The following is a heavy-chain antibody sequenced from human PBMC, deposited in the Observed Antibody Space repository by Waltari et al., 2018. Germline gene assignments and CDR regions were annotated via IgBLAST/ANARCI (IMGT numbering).Heavy chain of an antibody. CDR3: ANRLRGYCSSTSCPTAFDY. D-gene: IGHD2-2*01. J-gene: IGHJ4*02. Sequence: QITLKESGPTLVKPTQTLPLTCTFSGFSLSTSGVGVGWIRQPPGKALEWLALIYWDDDKRYSPSRKSRLTITKDTSKNQVVLTMTNMDPVDTATYYCANRLRGYCSSTSCPTAFDYWGQGTLVTVSS. V-gene: IGHV2-5*02. CDR2: IYWDDDK. CDR1: GFSLSTSGVG.